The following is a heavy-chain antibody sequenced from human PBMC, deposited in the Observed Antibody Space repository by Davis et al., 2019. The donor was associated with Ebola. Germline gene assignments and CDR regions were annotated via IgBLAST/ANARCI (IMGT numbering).Heavy chain of an antibody. J-gene: IGHJ5*02. Sequence: SETLSLTCAVYGGSFSGYYWSWIRQPPGKGLEWIGEINHSGSTNYNPSLKSRVTISVDTSKNQFSLKLSSVTAADTAVYYGARDELSGLIDPWGQGTLVTVSS. V-gene: IGHV4-34*01. CDR2: INHSGST. D-gene: IGHD1-26*01. CDR1: GGSFSGYY. CDR3: ARDELSGLIDP.